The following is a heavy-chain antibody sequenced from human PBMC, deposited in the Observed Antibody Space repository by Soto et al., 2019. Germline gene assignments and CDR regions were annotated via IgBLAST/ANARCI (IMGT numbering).Heavy chain of an antibody. V-gene: IGHV3-33*01. CDR2: IWYDGSNK. J-gene: IGHJ2*01. CDR1: GFTFTNHA. CDR3: ARPSQKSAWKNWYFDA. Sequence: QVQLVESGGGVVQPGGSLRLSCATSGFTFTNHAIHWVRQAPGRGLEWVALIWYDGSNKYYADSVKGRFTTSRDKSNSPVYLQMTSLRVEDPAFYFCARPSQKSAWKNWYFDAWGRGTLVTVSS. D-gene: IGHD1-1*01.